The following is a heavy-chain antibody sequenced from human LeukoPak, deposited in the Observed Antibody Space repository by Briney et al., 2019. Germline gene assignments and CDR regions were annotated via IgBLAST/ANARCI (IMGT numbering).Heavy chain of an antibody. CDR2: VYYDGTS. CDR3: VRHVSTNTGYFDS. V-gene: IGHV4-39*01. Sequence: SETLSLTCTVSGVPINSHSYYWGGVRQPRGKGLEGIGSVYYDGTSYSHPSLQSRSAVFVDTTRDQFSLDLSFVTAADTALYYCVRHVSTNTGYFDSCGQGTLVSVSS. CDR1: GVPINSHSYY. D-gene: IGHD5-24*01. J-gene: IGHJ4*02.